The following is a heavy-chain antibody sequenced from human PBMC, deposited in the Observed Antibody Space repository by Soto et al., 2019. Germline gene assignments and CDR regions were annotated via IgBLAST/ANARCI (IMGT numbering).Heavy chain of an antibody. Sequence: QVQLVQAGAEVRKPGASVTVSCKTSGYTFSRSGISWVRQAPGQGLEWMGWISTYNGDANYAQKLQGRATMTTDTSKSTAFMELGSLTSDDTAVYYCASSGSVPYYYYGLDVCGQGTTVTVSS. D-gene: IGHD1-26*01. CDR1: GYTFSRSG. V-gene: IGHV1-18*01. J-gene: IGHJ6*02. CDR3: ASSGSVPYYYYGLDV. CDR2: ISTYNGDA.